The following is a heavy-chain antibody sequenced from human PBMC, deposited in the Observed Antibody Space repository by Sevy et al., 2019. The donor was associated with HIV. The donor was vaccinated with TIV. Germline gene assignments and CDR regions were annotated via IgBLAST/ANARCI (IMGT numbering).Heavy chain of an antibody. J-gene: IGHJ5*02. V-gene: IGHV4-34*01. CDR1: GGFFSGYY. CDR3: ARYCSGGSCYLLRRDWFDP. Sequence: SETLSLTCAVYGGFFSGYYWSWIRQPPGKGLEWIGEINHSGSTNYNPSLKSRVTISVDTSKNQFSLKLSSVTAADTAVYYCARYCSGGSCYLLRRDWFDPWGQGPLVTVSS. D-gene: IGHD2-15*01. CDR2: INHSGST.